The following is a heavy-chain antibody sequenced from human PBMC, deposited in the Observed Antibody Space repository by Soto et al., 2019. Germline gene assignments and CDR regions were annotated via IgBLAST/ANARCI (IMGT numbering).Heavy chain of an antibody. CDR3: ARGLSVYYSDSSGSFAY. CDR1: AGLMSKYD. J-gene: IGHJ4*02. Sequence: PEAWCVRWSGSAGLMSKYDWSVCRLPLGKGLEFIGYIYYTGSTNYKPSFKSRVTISVDTPKNQFSLKLSSVTAADTAVYYCARGLSVYYSDSSGSFAYWGQGTLVTVS. CDR2: IYYTGST. V-gene: IGHV4-59*01. D-gene: IGHD3-22*01.